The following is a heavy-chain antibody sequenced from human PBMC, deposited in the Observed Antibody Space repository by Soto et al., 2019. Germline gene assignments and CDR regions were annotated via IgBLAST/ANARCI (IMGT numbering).Heavy chain of an antibody. CDR3: ASEKTSYGMDV. V-gene: IGHV1-8*01. CDR1: GYTFTSYD. Sequence: QVQLVQSGAEVKKPGASVKVSCKASGYTFTSYDINWVRQATGQGLEWMGWMNPNSGNTGYAQKFQXXVTMTRNTSISTADMELSSLRSEDTAVYYCASEKTSYGMDVWGQGTTVTVSS. CDR2: MNPNSGNT. J-gene: IGHJ6*02.